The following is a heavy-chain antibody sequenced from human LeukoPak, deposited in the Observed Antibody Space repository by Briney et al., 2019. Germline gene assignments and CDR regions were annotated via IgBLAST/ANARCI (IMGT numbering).Heavy chain of an antibody. CDR1: GFTFSTYA. CDR3: AKDVMYGSVAGILTLGY. D-gene: IGHD6-19*01. J-gene: IGHJ4*02. Sequence: PGGSLRLSCAASGFTFSTYAMSWVRQAPGKGLEWVSGISYSGGTTWYADSVKGRFTISRYNSKNTLYLQMNSLGAEDTAVYYCAKDVMYGSVAGILTLGYWGQGTLVTVSS. CDR2: ISYSGGTT. V-gene: IGHV3-23*01.